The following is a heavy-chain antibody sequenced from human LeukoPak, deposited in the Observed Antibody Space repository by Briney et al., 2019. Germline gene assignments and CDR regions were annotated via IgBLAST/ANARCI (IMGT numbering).Heavy chain of an antibody. J-gene: IGHJ5*02. D-gene: IGHD2-15*01. CDR2: ISSGVGST. CDR3: AKDVRGYCSGGSCYP. CDR1: GFTFSSYA. V-gene: IGHV3-23*01. Sequence: PGGSLRLSCAASGFTFSSYAMSSVRQAPGKGLEWVSTISSGVGSTYYADSVKGRFTISRDNSKNTLYLQMNSLRAEDTAVYYCAKDVRGYCSGGSCYPWGQGTLVTVSS.